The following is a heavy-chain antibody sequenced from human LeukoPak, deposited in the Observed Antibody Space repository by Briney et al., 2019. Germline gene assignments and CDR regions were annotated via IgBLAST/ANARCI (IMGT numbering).Heavy chain of an antibody. Sequence: ASVKVSCKASEYTFTRYYMHWVRQAPGQGLEWMGWINPNTGGTNYAQKFQGRVTLTRDTSISTAYMELTRLTSDDTAVYYCARDGTFDIWGQGTVVTVSS. CDR1: EYTFTRYY. J-gene: IGHJ3*02. CDR2: INPNTGGT. V-gene: IGHV1-2*02. CDR3: ARDGTFDI. D-gene: IGHD2-15*01.